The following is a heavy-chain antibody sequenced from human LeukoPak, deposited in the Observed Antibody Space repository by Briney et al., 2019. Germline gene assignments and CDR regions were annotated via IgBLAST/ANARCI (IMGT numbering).Heavy chain of an antibody. CDR3: ARAESPRAMIVVVSAFDI. V-gene: IGHV3-21*01. CDR2: ISISGSYI. Sequence: AGRSLRLSSADSLVTLSVFSIGSGRQTPGKGLEWVSSISISGSYIYYADSVKGRFTISRDNAKNSLYLQMNSRRAEDTAVYYCARAESPRAMIVVVSAFDIWGLGTMVTVSS. CDR1: LVTLSVFS. D-gene: IGHD3-22*01. J-gene: IGHJ3*02.